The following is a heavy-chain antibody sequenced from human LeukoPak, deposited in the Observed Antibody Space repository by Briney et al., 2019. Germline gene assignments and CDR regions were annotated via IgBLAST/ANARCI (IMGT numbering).Heavy chain of an antibody. CDR3: ARDNRYYDYVWGSYLYFDY. J-gene: IGHJ4*02. CDR1: GGTFSSYA. Sequence: GASVRVSCKASGGTFSSYAISWVRQAPGQGLEWMGRIIPIFGIANYAQKLQGRVTMTTDTSTSTAYMELRSLRSDDTAVYYCARDNRYYDYVWGSYLYFDYWGQGTLVTVPS. V-gene: IGHV1-69*04. CDR2: IIPIFGIA. D-gene: IGHD3-16*02.